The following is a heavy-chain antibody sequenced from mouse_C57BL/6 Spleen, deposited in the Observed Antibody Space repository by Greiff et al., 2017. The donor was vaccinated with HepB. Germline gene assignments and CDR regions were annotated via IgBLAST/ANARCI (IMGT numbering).Heavy chain of an antibody. J-gene: IGHJ3*01. Sequence: VQLKESEGGLVQPGSSMKLSCTASGFTFSDYYMAWVRQVPEKGLEWVANINYDGSSTYYLDSLKSRFIISRDNAKNILYLQMSSLKSEDTATYYCARGGGGFAYWGQGTLVTVSA. CDR2: INYDGSST. V-gene: IGHV5-16*01. D-gene: IGHD1-1*02. CDR1: GFTFSDYY. CDR3: ARGGGGFAY.